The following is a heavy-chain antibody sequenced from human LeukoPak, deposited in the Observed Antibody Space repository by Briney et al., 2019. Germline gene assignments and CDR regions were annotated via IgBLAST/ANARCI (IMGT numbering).Heavy chain of an antibody. J-gene: IGHJ4*02. CDR2: IYYSGST. Sequence: SETLSLTCTVSGGSVSSGSYYWSWIRQPPGKGLEWIGYIYYSGSTNYNPSLKSRVTISVDTSKNQFSLKLSSVTAADTAVYYCASRSHHYGSGDYWGQGTLVTVSS. CDR3: ASRSHHYGSGDY. V-gene: IGHV4-61*01. D-gene: IGHD3-10*01. CDR1: GGSVSSGSYY.